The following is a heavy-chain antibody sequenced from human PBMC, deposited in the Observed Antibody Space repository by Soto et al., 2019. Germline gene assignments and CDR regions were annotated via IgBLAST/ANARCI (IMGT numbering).Heavy chain of an antibody. V-gene: IGHV4-31*03. CDR1: GGSISSGGYY. D-gene: IGHD5-12*01. CDR2: IYYSGST. CDR3: AGCPSPYDPNWFDA. J-gene: IGHJ5*02. Sequence: SETLSLTCTVSGGSISSGGYYWSWIRQHPGKGLEWIGYIYYSGSTYYNPSLKSRVTISVDTSKNQFSLKLSSVTAADTAVYYGAGCPSPYDPNWFDAWGKGTLVTVSS.